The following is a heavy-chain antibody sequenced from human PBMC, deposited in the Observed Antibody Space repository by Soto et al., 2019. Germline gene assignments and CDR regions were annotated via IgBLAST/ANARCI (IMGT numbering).Heavy chain of an antibody. J-gene: IGHJ6*02. Sequence: GGSLRLSCVASGFTFNTYNMNWVRQAPGKGLEWVSYISSGGSSKYYADSVKGRFTMSRDNAKNSLYLQMNSLRSDDTAVYYCARVNYYGPYYYGMDVWGQGTTVTVSS. V-gene: IGHV3-48*01. CDR1: GFTFNTYN. CDR3: ARVNYYGPYYYGMDV. CDR2: ISSGGSSK. D-gene: IGHD3-10*01.